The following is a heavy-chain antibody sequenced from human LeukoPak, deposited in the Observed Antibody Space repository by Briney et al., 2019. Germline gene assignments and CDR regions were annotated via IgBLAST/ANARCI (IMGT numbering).Heavy chain of an antibody. V-gene: IGHV3-7*01. CDR2: IKQDGSEK. J-gene: IGHJ4*02. CDR1: GFTFSSYS. D-gene: IGHD4-17*01. CDR3: ARFYGDYLDY. Sequence: PGGSLRLSCAASGFTFSSYSMNWVRQAPGKGLEWVANIKQDGSEKYYVDSVKGRFTISRDNAKNSLYLQMNSLRAEDTAVYYCARFYGDYLDYWGQGTLVTVSS.